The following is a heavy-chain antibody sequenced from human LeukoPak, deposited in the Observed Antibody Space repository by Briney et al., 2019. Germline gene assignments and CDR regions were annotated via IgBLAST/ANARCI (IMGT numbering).Heavy chain of an antibody. D-gene: IGHD6-6*01. J-gene: IGHJ4*02. CDR2: ISGSGGNT. Sequence: GGSLRLSGAASGFTFSTYAMNWVRQAPGKGLEWVSAISGSGGNTYYADSVKGWFTISRDNAKNSLYLQMNSPRAEDMALYYCAKDFSSSPEGFFDYWGQGTLVTVSS. V-gene: IGHV3-23*01. CDR3: AKDFSSSPEGFFDY. CDR1: GFTFSTYA.